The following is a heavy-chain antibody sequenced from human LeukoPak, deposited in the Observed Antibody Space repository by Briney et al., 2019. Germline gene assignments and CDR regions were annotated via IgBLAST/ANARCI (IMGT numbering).Heavy chain of an antibody. CDR1: GYTFSSYA. Sequence: SCKASGYTFSSYAMHWVRQAPGKGLEWVAVISYDGSNKYYADSVKGRFTISRDNSKNTLYLQMNSLRAEDTAVYYCARDREVATIVYYFDYWGQGTLVTVSS. D-gene: IGHD5-12*01. J-gene: IGHJ4*02. CDR3: ARDREVATIVYYFDY. V-gene: IGHV3-30*04. CDR2: ISYDGSNK.